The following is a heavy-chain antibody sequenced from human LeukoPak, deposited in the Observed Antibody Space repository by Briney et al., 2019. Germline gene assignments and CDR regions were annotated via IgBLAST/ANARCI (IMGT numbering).Heavy chain of an antibody. CDR3: ARQTSKGWGIHY. CDR2: MYHSGST. J-gene: IGHJ4*02. CDR1: GYSISSGYY. Sequence: ETLSLTCAVSGYSISSGYYWGWIRQPPGKGLEWIGRMYHSGSTYYNPSLKSRVTTAVDTSKNQFSLKLSSVTAADTAVYYCARQTSKGWGIHYWGQGTLVTVSS. V-gene: IGHV4-38-2*01. D-gene: IGHD3-16*01.